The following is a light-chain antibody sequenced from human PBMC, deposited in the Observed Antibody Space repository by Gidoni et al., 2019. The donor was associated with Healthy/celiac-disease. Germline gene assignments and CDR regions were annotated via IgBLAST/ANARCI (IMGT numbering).Light chain of an antibody. CDR2: DAS. CDR3: QQYNSYSWT. J-gene: IGKJ1*01. CDR1: QSISSW. V-gene: IGKV1-5*01. Sequence: DIQMTQSPSTLSASVGDRVTITCRASQSISSWLAWYQHKPGKAPKLLIFDASSLESVVPSRFSGSGSGTEFTLTISSLQPDDFATYYCQQYNSYSWTFGQGTKVEIK.